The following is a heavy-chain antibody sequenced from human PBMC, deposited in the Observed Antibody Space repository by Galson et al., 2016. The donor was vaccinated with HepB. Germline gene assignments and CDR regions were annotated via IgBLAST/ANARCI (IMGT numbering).Heavy chain of an antibody. CDR2: IYSAGST. CDR3: APGNSVVRGY. V-gene: IGHV3-53*01. D-gene: IGHD4-23*01. J-gene: IGHJ4*02. Sequence: SLRLSCAVSGFSVSRNYVSWVRQAPGKGLEWVSLIYSAGSTSYSDSVKGRFTISRDNSKNTVYLQMNSLRAEDTAVYYCAPGNSVVRGYWGQGTLVTVAS. CDR1: GFSVSRNY.